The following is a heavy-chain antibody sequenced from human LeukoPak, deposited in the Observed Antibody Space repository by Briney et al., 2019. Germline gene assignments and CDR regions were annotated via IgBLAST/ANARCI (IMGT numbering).Heavy chain of an antibody. V-gene: IGHV3-53*01. Sequence: PGGSLRLSCEASGFTVSSSYMSWVRQAPGKGLEWVSVFYSGDSTYYADSVKGRFTISRDNSKNTLFLQMNSLRAEDTAVYHCAKDALSGWYGYSDYWGQGTLVTVSS. CDR3: AKDALSGWYGYSDY. CDR2: FYSGDST. CDR1: GFTVSSSY. J-gene: IGHJ4*02. D-gene: IGHD6-19*01.